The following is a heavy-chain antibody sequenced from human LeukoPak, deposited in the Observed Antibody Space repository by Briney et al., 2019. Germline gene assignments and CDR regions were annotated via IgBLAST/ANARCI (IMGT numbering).Heavy chain of an antibody. CDR1: GFTFSSYS. V-gene: IGHV3-21*01. Sequence: GGSLRLSCAASGFTFSSYSMNWVRQAPGKGLEWVSSISSISYIYYADSVKGRFTISRDTAKNSLYLQMNSLRAEDTAVYYCARDQYGGYALDYWGQGTLVTVSS. CDR2: ISSISYI. J-gene: IGHJ4*02. D-gene: IGHD4-17*01. CDR3: ARDQYGGYALDY.